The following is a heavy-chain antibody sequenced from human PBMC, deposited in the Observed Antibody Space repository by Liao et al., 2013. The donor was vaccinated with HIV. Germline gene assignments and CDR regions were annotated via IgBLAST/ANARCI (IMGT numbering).Heavy chain of an antibody. Sequence: QVRLQQWGAGLLKPSESLSLTCAVYGGSFSGYYWTWIRQPPGKGLEWIGQINHRGSTNYNPSLKSRVTISVDTSKNQFSLKLTSVTAADTAVYYCARVMKTCSGFDCHHGGINYWGEGTLVTVSS. CDR2: INHRGST. D-gene: IGHD2-15*01. J-gene: IGHJ4*02. CDR1: GGSFSGYY. V-gene: IGHV4-34*01. CDR3: ARVMKTCSGFDCHHGGINY.